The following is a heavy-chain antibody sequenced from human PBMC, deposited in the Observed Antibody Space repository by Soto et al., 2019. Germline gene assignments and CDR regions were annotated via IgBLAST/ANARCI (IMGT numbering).Heavy chain of an antibody. CDR3: AKYVSTSGHFDY. CDR1: GGSVSSGSYY. D-gene: IGHD2-2*01. J-gene: IGHJ4*02. Sequence: PSETLSLTCTVSGGSVSSGSYYWSWIRQPPGKGLEWIGYIYYSGSTNYNPSLKSRVTISVDTSKNQFSLKLSSVTAADTAVYYRAKYVSTSGHFDYWGPGTLVTVSS. V-gene: IGHV4-61*01. CDR2: IYYSGST.